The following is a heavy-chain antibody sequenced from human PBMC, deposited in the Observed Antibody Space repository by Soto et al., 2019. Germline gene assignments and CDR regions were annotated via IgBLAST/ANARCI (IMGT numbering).Heavy chain of an antibody. CDR1: GFTFNSHW. D-gene: IGHD2-2*01. Sequence: EVQLVESGGGVVRPGESLRLSCAASGFTFNSHWMHWVRQAPGKGLVWVSYISTDGTITGYADYVKGRFSISRDNARNTLFLKMNSLRAEDTAVYFCTRGYQSLSGASWGQGTLVTVSS. CDR3: TRGYQSLSGAS. J-gene: IGHJ5*02. CDR2: ISTDGTIT. V-gene: IGHV3-74*01.